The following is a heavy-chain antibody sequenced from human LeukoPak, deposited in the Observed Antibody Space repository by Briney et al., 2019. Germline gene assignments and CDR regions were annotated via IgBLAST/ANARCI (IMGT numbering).Heavy chain of an antibody. V-gene: IGHV1-2*04. CDR2: INPNSGGT. CDR3: ARASYCSGGSCYSPLEY. J-gene: IGHJ4*02. Sequence: ASVKVSCKASGYTFIGYYMHWVRQAPGQGLEWMGWINPNSGGTNYAQKFQGWVTMTRDTSISTAYMELSRLRSDDTAVYYCARASYCSGGSCYSPLEYWGQGTLVTVSS. CDR1: GYTFIGYY. D-gene: IGHD2-15*01.